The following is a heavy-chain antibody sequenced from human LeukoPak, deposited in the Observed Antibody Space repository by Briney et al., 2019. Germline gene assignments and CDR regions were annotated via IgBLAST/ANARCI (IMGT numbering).Heavy chain of an antibody. J-gene: IGHJ5*02. CDR2: INPNTGDT. CDR1: GYTFAGYY. CDR3: ARVARSARVAAAAGWFDP. V-gene: IGHV1-2*02. Sequence: PLASVRVSCKASGYTFAGYYMHWVRQAPGQELEWMGWINPNTGDTKYAQKFQGRVTMTRDTSTSTVYMELSSLRSEDTAVYYCARVARSARVAAAAGWFDPWGQGTLVTVSS. D-gene: IGHD6-13*01.